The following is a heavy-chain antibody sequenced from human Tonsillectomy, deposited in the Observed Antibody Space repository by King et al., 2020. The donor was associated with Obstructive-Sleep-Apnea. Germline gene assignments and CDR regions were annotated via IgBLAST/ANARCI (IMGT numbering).Heavy chain of an antibody. CDR2: IFYSGKT. CDR1: GVSISNSDYY. J-gene: IGHJ6*02. V-gene: IGHV4-30-4*01. Sequence: QLQESGAGLVKPSQTLSLTCSVSGVSISNSDYYWSWFRQPPGKGLEWIGRIFYSGKTAYNPSLQSRLTISLGTSKNQFSLSLTSVTAADTAIYYCARENQRLIHYSYTGCDSKYSGMDVWGQGTTVAVS. D-gene: IGHD6-6*01. CDR3: ARENQRLIHYSYTGCDSKYSGMDV.